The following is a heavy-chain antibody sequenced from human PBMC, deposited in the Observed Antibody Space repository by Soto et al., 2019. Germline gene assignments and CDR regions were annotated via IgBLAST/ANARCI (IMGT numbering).Heavy chain of an antibody. Sequence: GASVKVSCEASGYTFTSYYMHCVRQAPGQGLEWMGIINPSGGSTSYAQKFQGRVTMTRDASTSTVYMELSSLRSEDTAVYYCATSYSSSLLGYYYYGMDVWGQGTTVTVSS. V-gene: IGHV1-46*01. D-gene: IGHD6-13*01. J-gene: IGHJ6*02. CDR1: GYTFTSYY. CDR3: ATSYSSSLLGYYYYGMDV. CDR2: INPSGGST.